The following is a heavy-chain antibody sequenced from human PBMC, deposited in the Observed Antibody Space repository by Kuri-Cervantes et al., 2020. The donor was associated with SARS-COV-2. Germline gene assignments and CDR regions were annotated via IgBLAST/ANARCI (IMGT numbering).Heavy chain of an antibody. CDR2: IYYSGST. CDR1: GGSISSGDYY. V-gene: IGHV4-30-4*01. D-gene: IGHD2-2*02. Sequence: SETLSLTCTVSGGSISSGDYYWSWIRQPPGKGLEWIGYIYYSGSTYYNPSLKSRVTISVDTSKNQFSLKLSSVTAADTAVYYCVRDRDIVVVPAAISGYYYGMDVWGQGTTVTVSS. CDR3: VRDRDIVVVPAAISGYYYGMDV. J-gene: IGHJ6*02.